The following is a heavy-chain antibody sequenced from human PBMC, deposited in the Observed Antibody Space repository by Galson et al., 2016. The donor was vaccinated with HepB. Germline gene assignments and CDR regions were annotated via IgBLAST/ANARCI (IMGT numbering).Heavy chain of an antibody. CDR3: AKDQLSRVSSWFSFHF. CDR2: ISSDGSNI. CDR1: GFSFSNYA. D-gene: IGHD6-13*01. J-gene: IGHJ4*02. V-gene: IGHV3-30*04. Sequence: SLRLSCAASGFSFSNYAMHWVRQAPGKGLEWVALISSDGSNIYYAGSVKDRFTISRDISTNTLFLQMNSLTAEDTAVYYCAKDQLSRVSSWFSFHFWGRGTLVTVSS.